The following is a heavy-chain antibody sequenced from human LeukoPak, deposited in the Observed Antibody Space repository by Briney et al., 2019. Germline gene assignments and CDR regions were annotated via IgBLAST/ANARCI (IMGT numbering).Heavy chain of an antibody. Sequence: SETLSLTCTVSGGSISSYYWSWIRQPPGKGLEWIGYIYYSGSTNYNPSFKSRVTISVDTSKNQFSLKLSSVTAADTAVYYCARRGYDILTGYYSPGYFDYWGQGTLVTVPS. CDR3: ARRGYDILTGYYSPGYFDY. CDR2: IYYSGST. CDR1: GGSISSYY. J-gene: IGHJ4*02. D-gene: IGHD3-9*01. V-gene: IGHV4-59*08.